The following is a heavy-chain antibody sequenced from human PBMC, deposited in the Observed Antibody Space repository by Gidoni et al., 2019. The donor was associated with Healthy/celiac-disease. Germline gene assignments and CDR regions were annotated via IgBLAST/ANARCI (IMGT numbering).Heavy chain of an antibody. CDR1: GFTFDDYA. Sequence: EVQLVESGGGLVQPGRSLRPSCAASGFTFDDYAMHWVRQAPGKGLEWVSGISWNSGSIGYADSVKGRFTISRDNAKNSLYLQMNSLRAEDTALYYCAKDIVNEATTARAAFDIWGQGTMVTVSS. D-gene: IGHD1-7*01. CDR3: AKDIVNEATTARAAFDI. J-gene: IGHJ3*02. CDR2: ISWNSGSI. V-gene: IGHV3-9*01.